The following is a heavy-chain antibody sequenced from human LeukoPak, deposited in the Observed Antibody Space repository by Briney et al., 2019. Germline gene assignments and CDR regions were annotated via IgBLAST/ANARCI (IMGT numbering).Heavy chain of an antibody. CDR2: MNPNSGNT. CDR1: GYSFTSYW. CDR3: ARVYVYDFFLDI. Sequence: GESLKISCKGSGYSFTSYWIGWVRQATGQGLEWMGWMNPNSGNTGYAQKFQGRVTITRNTSISTAYMELSSLRSEDTAVYYCARVYVYDFFLDIWGQGTMVTVSS. J-gene: IGHJ3*02. V-gene: IGHV1-8*03. D-gene: IGHD2/OR15-2a*01.